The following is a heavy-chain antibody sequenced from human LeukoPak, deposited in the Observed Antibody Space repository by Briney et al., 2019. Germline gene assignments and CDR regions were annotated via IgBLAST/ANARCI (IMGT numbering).Heavy chain of an antibody. CDR1: GYTLTELS. V-gene: IGHV1-24*01. Sequence: ASVKVSCKVSGYTLTELSMHWVRQAPGKGLEWMGGFDPEDDETIYAQKFQGRVTMTEDTSTDTAYMELSSLRSEDTAVYYCATGDCSSTSCYTNYYYYGMDVWGQGTTVTVSS. D-gene: IGHD2-2*02. CDR3: ATGDCSSTSCYTNYYYYGMDV. CDR2: FDPEDDET. J-gene: IGHJ6*02.